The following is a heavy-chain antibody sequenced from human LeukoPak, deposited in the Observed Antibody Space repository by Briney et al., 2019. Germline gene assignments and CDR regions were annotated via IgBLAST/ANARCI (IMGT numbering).Heavy chain of an antibody. D-gene: IGHD5-24*01. CDR2: INHSGST. CDR3: ARDYRRSDGFDDAFDI. V-gene: IGHV4-34*01. Sequence: SETLSLTCAVYGGSFSGYYWSWIRQPPGKGLEWIGEINHSGSTNYNPSLKSRVTISVDTSKNQVSLKLSSVTAADTAVYCCARDYRRSDGFDDAFDIWGQGTMVTVSS. J-gene: IGHJ3*02. CDR1: GGSFSGYY.